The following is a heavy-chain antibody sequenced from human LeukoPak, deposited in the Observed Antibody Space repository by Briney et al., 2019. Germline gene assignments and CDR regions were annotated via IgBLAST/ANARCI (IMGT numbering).Heavy chain of an antibody. CDR2: ISWDGGST. J-gene: IGHJ6*03. V-gene: IGHV3-43D*03. D-gene: IGHD2-8*01. CDR1: GFTFDDYA. Sequence: PGGSLRLSCAASGFTFDDYAMHWVRQAPGKGLEWVSLISWDGGSTYYADSVKGRFTISRDNSKNSLYLQMNSLRAEDTALYYCAKDGTLYGMNLYYMDVWGKGTTVTVSS. CDR3: AKDGTLYGMNLYYMDV.